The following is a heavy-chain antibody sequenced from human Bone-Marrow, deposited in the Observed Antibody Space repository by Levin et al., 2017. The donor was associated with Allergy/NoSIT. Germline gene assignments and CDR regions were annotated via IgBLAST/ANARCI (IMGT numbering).Heavy chain of an antibody. V-gene: IGHV3-15*01. D-gene: IGHD4-11*01. CDR1: GITFNTAW. CDR2: IKSKNDGGTT. Sequence: GESLKISCAASGITFNTAWMSWVRQAPGKGLEWVGRIKSKNDGGTTDYAAPVKGRFTVSRDDSKNTLYLQMSSLRAEDTAVYYCDTDFGEYSAYWGQGTLVTVSS. J-gene: IGHJ4*02. CDR3: DTDFGEYSAY.